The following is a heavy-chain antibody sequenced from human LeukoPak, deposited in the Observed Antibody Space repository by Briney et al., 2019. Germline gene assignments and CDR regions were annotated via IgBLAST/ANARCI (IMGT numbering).Heavy chain of an antibody. CDR2: IYWDDDK. CDR3: AHRQFLSGSWDTGYFDH. D-gene: IGHD3-9*01. CDR1: GFSISTSGVG. Sequence: SVPTLVNPTQTLTLTCPFSGFSISTSGVGVASFRHPPPGPLEFLLFIYWDDDKRYSPSLRSRLTVTKDTSKNQVVLTMTNMDPVDTATYYCAHRQFLSGSWDTGYFDHWGQGALVTVSS. V-gene: IGHV2-5*02. J-gene: IGHJ4*02.